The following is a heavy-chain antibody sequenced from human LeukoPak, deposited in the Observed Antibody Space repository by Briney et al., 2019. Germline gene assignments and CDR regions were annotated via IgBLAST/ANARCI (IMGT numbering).Heavy chain of an antibody. Sequence: PSETLSLTCAVYGGSFSGYYWSWIRQPPGKGLEWIGEINHSGSTNYNPSLKSRVTISVDTSKNQFSLKLSSVTAADTAVYYCARVKLRFLEWLRSHYYGMDVWGQGITVTVSS. CDR1: GGSFSGYY. J-gene: IGHJ6*02. D-gene: IGHD3-3*01. CDR2: INHSGST. V-gene: IGHV4-34*01. CDR3: ARVKLRFLEWLRSHYYGMDV.